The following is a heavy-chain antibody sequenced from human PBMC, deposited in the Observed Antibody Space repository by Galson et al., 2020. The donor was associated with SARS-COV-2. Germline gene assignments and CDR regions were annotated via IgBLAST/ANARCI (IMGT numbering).Heavy chain of an antibody. J-gene: IGHJ5*02. Sequence: SETLSLTCTVSAGSISSSSFHWGWIRQPPGKGLEWIGNIYHSGSTFYNPSIKSRVTISVDTSKNPFSLKLRSVTAADTALYYCARFEYFFDSDGSGSLHWFDPWGQVTLVTVSS. D-gene: IGHD3-22*01. CDR1: AGSISSSSFH. V-gene: IGHV4-39*02. CDR3: ARFEYFFDSDGSGSLHWFDP. CDR2: IYHSGST.